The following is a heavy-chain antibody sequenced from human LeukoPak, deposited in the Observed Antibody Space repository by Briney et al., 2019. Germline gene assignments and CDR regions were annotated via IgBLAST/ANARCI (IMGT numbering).Heavy chain of an antibody. D-gene: IGHD6-19*01. CDR3: ARDKAVAGYYYYYYMDV. CDR2: IKQDGSEK. J-gene: IGHJ6*03. CDR1: GFTFSSYW. V-gene: IGHV3-7*01. Sequence: PGGSLRLSCAASGFTFSSYWMSWVRQAPGKGLEWVANIKQDGSEKYYVDSVKGLFPIYRHNAKNSLYLKMNSMRAEDTAVYYCARDKAVAGYYYYYYMDVWGKGTTVTVSS.